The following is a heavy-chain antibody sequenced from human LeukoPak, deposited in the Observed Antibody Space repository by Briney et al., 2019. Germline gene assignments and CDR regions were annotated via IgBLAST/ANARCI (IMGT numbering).Heavy chain of an antibody. Sequence: GGSLRLSCAASGFTFSSYSMNWVRQAPGKGLEWVSSISSSSSYIYYADSVKGRFTISRDNAKNSLYLQMNSLRAEDTAVYYCATARDYYGSGSPFYYWGQGTLVTVSS. CDR3: ATARDYYGSGSPFYY. CDR2: ISSSSSYI. D-gene: IGHD3-10*01. V-gene: IGHV3-21*01. J-gene: IGHJ4*02. CDR1: GFTFSSYS.